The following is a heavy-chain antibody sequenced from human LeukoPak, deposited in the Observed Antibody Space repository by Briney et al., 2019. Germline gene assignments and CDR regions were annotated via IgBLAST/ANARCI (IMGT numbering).Heavy chain of an antibody. J-gene: IGHJ4*02. Sequence: PGGSLRLSCAASGFSFMNAWMIWGRQAPGEGLEWVGRIKSNADGGTPEYAARAGGRFPISRDNSKNTLYLQMNSLKTEDTAVYYCTTFYHEYSPYWGRGTLVTVSS. CDR1: GFSFMNAW. CDR2: IKSNADGGTP. V-gene: IGHV3-15*01. D-gene: IGHD2/OR15-2a*01. CDR3: TTFYHEYSPY.